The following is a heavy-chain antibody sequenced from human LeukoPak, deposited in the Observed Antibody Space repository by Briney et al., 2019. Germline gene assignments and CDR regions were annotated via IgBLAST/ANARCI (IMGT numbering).Heavy chain of an antibody. V-gene: IGHV4-4*02. Sequence: SETLSLTCAVSGGSISSSNWWSWVRQPPGKGLEWIGEIYHSGSTNYNPSLKSRVTISVDKSKNQFSLKLSSVTAADTAVYYCARDSDSRSWSGLFDYWGQGTLVTVSS. D-gene: IGHD6-13*01. J-gene: IGHJ4*02. CDR1: GGSISSSNW. CDR3: ARDSDSRSWSGLFDY. CDR2: IYHSGST.